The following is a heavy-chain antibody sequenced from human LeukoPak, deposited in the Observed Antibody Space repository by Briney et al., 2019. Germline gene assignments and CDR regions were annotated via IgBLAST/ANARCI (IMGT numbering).Heavy chain of an antibody. CDR2: MYTSGST. J-gene: IGHJ4*02. D-gene: IGHD3-10*01. CDR1: GGSISNYY. Sequence: PSETLSLTCTVSGGSISNYYWSWIRQPAGKGLEWIGRMYTSGSTDYNPSLKSRVTMSIDTSKNQFSLKLSSVTAADTAVYYCARGTMVRGVTISSHYFDYWGRGTLVTVSS. V-gene: IGHV4-4*07. CDR3: ARGTMVRGVTISSHYFDY.